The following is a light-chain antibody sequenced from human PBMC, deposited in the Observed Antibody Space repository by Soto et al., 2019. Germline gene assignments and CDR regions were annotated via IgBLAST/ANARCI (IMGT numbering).Light chain of an antibody. J-gene: IGLJ1*01. CDR1: SSDVGSYNL. V-gene: IGLV2-23*01. CDR2: EGS. Sequence: QSALTQPASVSGSPGQSITISCTGSSSDVGSYNLVSWYQQHPGKVPKLIIYEGSQRSSGVSNRFSGSKSGNTASLTISGLQAEDEADYYCCSYAGSSTYVFGIGTKLTVL. CDR3: CSYAGSSTYV.